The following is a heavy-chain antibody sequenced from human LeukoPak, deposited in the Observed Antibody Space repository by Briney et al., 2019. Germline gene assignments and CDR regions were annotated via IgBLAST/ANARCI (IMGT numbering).Heavy chain of an antibody. CDR2: IYTSGST. V-gene: IGHV4-61*02. J-gene: IGHJ3*02. D-gene: IGHD1-1*01. CDR3: ARDETAGAFDI. Sequence: PSQTPSLTCTVSGGSISSGSYYWSWIRQPAGKGLEWIGRIYTSGSTNYNPSLKSRVTISVDTSKNQFSLKLSSVTAADTAVYYCARDETAGAFDIWGQGTMVTVSS. CDR1: GGSISSGSYY.